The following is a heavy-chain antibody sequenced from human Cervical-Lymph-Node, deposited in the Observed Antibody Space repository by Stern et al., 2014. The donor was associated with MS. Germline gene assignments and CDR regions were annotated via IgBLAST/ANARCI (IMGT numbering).Heavy chain of an antibody. CDR2: IWSDGSNP. CDR1: GFTFSGYG. J-gene: IGHJ4*02. V-gene: IGHV3-33*01. CDR3: ARGRNVGVNYYFDY. D-gene: IGHD3-16*01. Sequence: QVHLEESGGGVVQPGKSLRLSCVASGFTFSGYGMHWVRQAPGQGLVWGAFIWSDGSNPSYADSVQGRFTIARDNLQNTLHLHMNNVTAADTARYYCARGRNVGVNYYFDYWGQGSLVTVSS.